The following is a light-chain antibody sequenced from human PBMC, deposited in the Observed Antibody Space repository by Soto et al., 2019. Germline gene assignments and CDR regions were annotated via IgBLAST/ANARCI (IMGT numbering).Light chain of an antibody. Sequence: QSALTQPASVSGSPGQSITISCTGTSSDLGHYNYVSWYQHHPGKAPRLMIYEVNNRPSGVSNRFSGSKSGNTASLTISGLQAEDEGDYYCSSYTTSSTWVFGGGTKLTVL. J-gene: IGLJ3*02. CDR3: SSYTTSSTWV. CDR2: EVN. CDR1: SSDLGHYNY. V-gene: IGLV2-14*01.